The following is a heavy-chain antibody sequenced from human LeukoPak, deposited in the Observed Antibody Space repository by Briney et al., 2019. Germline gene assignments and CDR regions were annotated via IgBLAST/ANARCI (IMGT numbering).Heavy chain of an antibody. CDR3: ARHNYPYDSGGYYYAY. J-gene: IGHJ4*02. V-gene: IGHV3-21*01. Sequence: GGSLRLSCAASGFTFSSYSMNWVRQAPGKGLEWVSSISSSSSYIYYADSVKGRFTISRDNAKNSLYLQMDSLRAEDTAVYYCARHNYPYDSGGYYYAYWGQGTLVTVSS. CDR2: ISSSSSYI. D-gene: IGHD3-22*01. CDR1: GFTFSSYS.